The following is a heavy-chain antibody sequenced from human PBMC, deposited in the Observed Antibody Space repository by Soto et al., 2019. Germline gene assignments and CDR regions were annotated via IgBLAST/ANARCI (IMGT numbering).Heavy chain of an antibody. Sequence: VQLLESGGGLVQPGGSLRLSCAASGFTFANYAMTWVRQAPGKGLEWVSVISGSGDTTYYTDSVKGPFTFSRYNSKNTVLLQMNSLGADDTAVYYGARGGALISGYTMDFDHWGLGTLVTVSS. CDR2: ISGSGDTT. J-gene: IGHJ4*01. V-gene: IGHV3-23*01. D-gene: IGHD5-12*01. CDR3: ARGGALISGYTMDFDH. CDR1: GFTFANYA.